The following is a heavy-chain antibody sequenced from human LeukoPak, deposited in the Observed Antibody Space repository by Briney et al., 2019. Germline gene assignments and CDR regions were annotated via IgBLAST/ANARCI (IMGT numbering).Heavy chain of an antibody. CDR3: ARGPNSNWSGLDF. V-gene: IGHV3-74*01. D-gene: IGHD6-6*01. J-gene: IGHJ4*02. CDR1: GFSFSGHW. CDR2: IRPTGSTT. Sequence: GGSLRLSCTASGFSFSGHWMHWARQLPGKGLVWVSRIRPTGSTTSYADSVKGRFTVSRDNAKNTLYLQVNNLRAEDTAVYYCARGPNSNWSGLDFWGQGTLLTVSP.